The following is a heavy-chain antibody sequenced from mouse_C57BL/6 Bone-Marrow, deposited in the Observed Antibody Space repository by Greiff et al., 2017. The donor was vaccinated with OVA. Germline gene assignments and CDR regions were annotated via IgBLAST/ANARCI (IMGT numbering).Heavy chain of an antibody. CDR2: ISDGGSYT. V-gene: IGHV5-4*01. Sequence: EVQGVESGGGLVKPGGSLKLSCAASGFTFSSYAMSWVRQTPEKRLEWVATISDGGSYTYYPDNVKGRFTISRDNAKNNLYLQMSHLKSEDTAMYYCARDLSSTMVTTGGYFDYWGQGTTLTVSS. D-gene: IGHD2-2*01. J-gene: IGHJ2*01. CDR1: GFTFSSYA. CDR3: ARDLSSTMVTTGGYFDY.